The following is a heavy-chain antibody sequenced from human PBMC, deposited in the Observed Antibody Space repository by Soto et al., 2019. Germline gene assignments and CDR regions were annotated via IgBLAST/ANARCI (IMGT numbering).Heavy chain of an antibody. CDR3: AGELGTFYFDH. CDR1: AGSIRSGDYY. Sequence: QVPLQESGPGLVKPSQTLSLTCTVSAGSIRSGDYYWTWIPQPPGKGLVWIGYIDHRESASYNPSLKSRATISIDTSNNQSSLKMTSVTAADTAVYYCAGELGTFYFDHWGQGTLVTVSS. J-gene: IGHJ4*02. V-gene: IGHV4-30-4*01. D-gene: IGHD7-27*01. CDR2: IDHRESA.